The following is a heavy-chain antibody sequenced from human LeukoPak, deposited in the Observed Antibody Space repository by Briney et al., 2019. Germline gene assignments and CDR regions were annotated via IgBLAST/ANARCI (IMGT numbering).Heavy chain of an antibody. D-gene: IGHD3/OR15-3a*01. J-gene: IGHJ5*02. V-gene: IGHV3-66*03. Sequence: PGGSLRLACAVSGFRVSDYYMSWVRQAPGKGLEWVGLIRDSGEAFYADFVRGRFAISRDEPENTLYLQMNSLGVEDTAVYFCARDRAALQDWVEFDPWGQGTPVIVSS. CDR1: GFRVSDYY. CDR3: ARDRAALQDWVEFDP. CDR2: IRDSGEA.